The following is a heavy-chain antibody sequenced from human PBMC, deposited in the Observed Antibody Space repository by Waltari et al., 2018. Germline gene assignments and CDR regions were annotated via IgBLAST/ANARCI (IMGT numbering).Heavy chain of an antibody. CDR1: GFTFSSYG. CDR2: IWYDGSNK. D-gene: IGHD2-15*01. V-gene: IGHV3-33*01. CDR3: ARGGFRCSGGSCYSEYFQH. J-gene: IGHJ1*01. Sequence: QVQLVESGGGVVQPGRSLRLSCAASGFTFSSYGMHWVRQAPGKGLEWVAVIWYDGSNKYYADSVKGRFTISRDNSKNTLYLQMNSLRAEDTAVYYWARGGFRCSGGSCYSEYFQHWGQGTLVTVSS.